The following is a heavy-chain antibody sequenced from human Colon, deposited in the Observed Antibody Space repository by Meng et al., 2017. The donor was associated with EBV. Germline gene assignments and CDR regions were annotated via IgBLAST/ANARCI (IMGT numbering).Heavy chain of an antibody. D-gene: IGHD3-10*01. J-gene: IGHJ4*02. Sequence: HLHVPAPGPGLATPPDPRPLPGPCSGRSISGNGYIWDSRRQPPGKGLEWIGAIYHSGSTSYNPSLQSRVTMFVDTSKNQFSLMLTSVTATDTAVYYCARRRGGSGRDCWGQGTPVTVSS. CDR1: GRSISGNGYI. CDR3: ARRRGGSGRDC. V-gene: IGHV4-39*01. CDR2: IYHSGST.